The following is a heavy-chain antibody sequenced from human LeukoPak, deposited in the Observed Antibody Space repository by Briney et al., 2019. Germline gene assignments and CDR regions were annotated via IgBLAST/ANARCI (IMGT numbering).Heavy chain of an antibody. Sequence: SETLSLTCTVSGGSISSSSYYWGWIRQPPGKGLEWIGSIYYSGSTYYNPSLKSRVTISVDTSKNQFSLKLSSVTAADTAVYYCARSGGAGSPLAYWGQGTLVTVSS. CDR2: IYYSGST. J-gene: IGHJ4*02. CDR3: ARSGGAGSPLAY. D-gene: IGHD4/OR15-4a*01. CDR1: GGSISSSSYY. V-gene: IGHV4-39*07.